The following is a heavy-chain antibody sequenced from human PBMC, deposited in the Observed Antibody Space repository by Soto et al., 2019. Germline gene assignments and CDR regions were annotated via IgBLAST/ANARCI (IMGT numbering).Heavy chain of an antibody. CDR3: AREYCSSTTWIDY. Sequence: ASVKVSCKTSGFTFTSYPFSWVRQAPGQGLEWLAWVHPYEGTTKVAHQFRDRITLTTDASAATVFMELTRLTSDDTAVYFCAREYCSSTTWIDYWGQGTLVTVS. D-gene: IGHD2-2*03. J-gene: IGHJ4*02. CDR1: GFTFTSYP. V-gene: IGHV1-18*04. CDR2: VHPYEGTT.